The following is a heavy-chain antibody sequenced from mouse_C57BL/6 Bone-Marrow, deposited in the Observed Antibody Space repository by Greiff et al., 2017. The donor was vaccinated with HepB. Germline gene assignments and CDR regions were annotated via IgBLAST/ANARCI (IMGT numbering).Heavy chain of an antibody. Sequence: QVQLQQPGAELVMPGASVKLSCKASGFTFTSYWMSWVKQRPGQGLEWIGEIDPSDSYTNYNQKFKGKSTLTVDKSSSTAYMQLSSLTSEESAVYYCASERELLRFDYWGQGTTLTVSS. CDR3: ASERELLRFDY. V-gene: IGHV1-69*01. J-gene: IGHJ2*01. CDR2: IDPSDSYT. D-gene: IGHD1-1*01. CDR1: GFTFTSYW.